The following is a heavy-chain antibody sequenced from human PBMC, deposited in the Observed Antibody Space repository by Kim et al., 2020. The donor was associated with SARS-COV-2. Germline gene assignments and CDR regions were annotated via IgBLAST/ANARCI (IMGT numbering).Heavy chain of an antibody. J-gene: IGHJ4*02. D-gene: IGHD6-13*01. CDR3: ARDLLDDSSNSDY. Sequence: YAQKFQGRVTMTRDTSTSTIYMELSSLRSEDTAVYYCARDLLDDSSNSDYWGQGTLVTVSS. V-gene: IGHV1-46*01.